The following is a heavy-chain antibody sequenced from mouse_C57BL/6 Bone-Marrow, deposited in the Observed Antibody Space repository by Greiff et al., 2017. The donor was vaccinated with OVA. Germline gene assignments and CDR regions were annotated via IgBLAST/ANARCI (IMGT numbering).Heavy chain of an antibody. CDR2: ISRGSSTL. CDR1: GFTFSDYG. J-gene: IGHJ3*01. Sequence: EVQLVESGGGLVKPGGSLKLSCAASGFTFSDYGMHWVRQAPEKGLAWVAYISRGSSTLYYADTVKGRFTISRDNAKNTLFLHMTSLRADDTAMYYCARGYYDFFAYWGQGTLVTVSA. D-gene: IGHD1-1*01. CDR3: ARGYYDFFAY. V-gene: IGHV5-17*01.